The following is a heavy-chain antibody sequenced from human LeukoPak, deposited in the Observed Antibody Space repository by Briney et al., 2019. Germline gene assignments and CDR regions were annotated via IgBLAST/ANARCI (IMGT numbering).Heavy chain of an antibody. D-gene: IGHD5-18*01. V-gene: IGHV3-7*03. J-gene: IGHJ4*02. CDR2: IKQDGSQE. CDR3: ARELRGYSYNYFDY. Sequence: GGSLRLSCAASRFTLSTYWMSWVRQAPGKGLEWVAHIKQDGSQEYYVDSVKGRFTISRDNAKNSLYLQMNSLRAEDTAVYYCARELRGYSYNYFDYWGQGTLVTVSS. CDR1: RFTLSTYW.